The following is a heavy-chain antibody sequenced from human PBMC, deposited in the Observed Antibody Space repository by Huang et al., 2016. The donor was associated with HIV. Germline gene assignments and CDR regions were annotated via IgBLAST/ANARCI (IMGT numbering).Heavy chain of an antibody. CDR2: ISAFKGDT. Sequence: QAQLMQSGPEVKKPGASVKVSCKTSGYSFTDYGITWVRQAPGQGPEWGGGISAFKGDTEITQRLKGRVTLTTDTSTSMAYMELRSLRCDDTAVYFCARDPKYHRIGYYRQRRGIDVWGQGTMVSVSS. CDR1: GYSFTDYG. D-gene: IGHD3-22*01. CDR3: ARDPKYHRIGYYRQRRGIDV. J-gene: IGHJ3*01. V-gene: IGHV1-18*01.